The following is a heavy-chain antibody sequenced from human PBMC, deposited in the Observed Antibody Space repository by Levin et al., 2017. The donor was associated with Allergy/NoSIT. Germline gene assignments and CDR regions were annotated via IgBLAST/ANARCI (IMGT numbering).Heavy chain of an antibody. CDR3: ARASWFGDDY. D-gene: IGHD3-10*01. J-gene: IGHJ4*02. Sequence: ESLKISCTVSGGSISSYYWSWIRQPPGKGLEWIGYINYSGSTNYNPSLKSRVTISVDTSKNQFSLKVTSVTAADTAVYYCARASWFGDDYWGQGTLVTVSS. CDR2: INYSGST. CDR1: GGSISSYY. V-gene: IGHV4-59*01.